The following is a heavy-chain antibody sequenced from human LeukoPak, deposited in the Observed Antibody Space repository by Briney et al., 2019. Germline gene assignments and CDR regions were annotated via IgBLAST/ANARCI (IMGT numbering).Heavy chain of an antibody. Sequence: SVKVSCKGSGGTFSKSSISWVRQAPGQGLEWIGRTIPLVGVTHYAQKLQGRVTITADRSTGTAFMELNSLRSEDTAVYYCARVQAVGVPVAIDAYYDYGMDIWGQGTTVTVYS. CDR1: GGTFSKSS. J-gene: IGHJ6*02. CDR3: ARVQAVGVPVAIDAYYDYGMDI. CDR2: TIPLVGVT. D-gene: IGHD2-2*02. V-gene: IGHV1-69*04.